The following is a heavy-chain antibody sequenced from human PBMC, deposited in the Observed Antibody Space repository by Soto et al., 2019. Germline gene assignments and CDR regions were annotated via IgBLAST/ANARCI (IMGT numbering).Heavy chain of an antibody. CDR3: ARESRPPREPAADDAFEI. J-gene: IGHJ3*02. CDR1: GYTFTSYG. V-gene: IGHV1-18*01. CDR2: ISAYNGNT. D-gene: IGHD2-2*01. Sequence: ASVKVSCKASGYTFTSYGISWVRQAPGQGLEWMGWISAYNGNTNYAQKLQGRVTMTTDTSTSTAYMELRSLRSDDTAVYYCARESRPPREPAADDAFEIWGQGTMVTVSS.